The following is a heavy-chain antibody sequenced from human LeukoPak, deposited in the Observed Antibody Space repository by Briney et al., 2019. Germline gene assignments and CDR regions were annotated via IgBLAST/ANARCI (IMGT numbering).Heavy chain of an antibody. CDR2: INHSGST. Sequence: SETLSLTCAVYGGSFSGYYWSWIRQPPGKGLEWIGEINHSGSTNYNPSLKSRVTISVDTSKNQFSLKLSSVTAADTAVYYCARAYYHDILTGYLLYYGMDVWGQGTTVTVSS. J-gene: IGHJ6*02. V-gene: IGHV4-34*01. D-gene: IGHD3-9*01. CDR3: ARAYYHDILTGYLLYYGMDV. CDR1: GGSFSGYY.